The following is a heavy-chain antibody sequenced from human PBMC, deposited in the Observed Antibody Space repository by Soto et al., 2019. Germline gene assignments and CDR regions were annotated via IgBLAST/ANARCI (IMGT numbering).Heavy chain of an antibody. D-gene: IGHD4-17*01. Sequence: QVQLQESGPGLVKPSATLSLTCTVSGGSLSNYYWCWIRQLPGKGLEWIGYIYYSGTTNYNPSLKSRVTISVDMSKNQVTLRLSSVTAADTAMYYCARDTYGGGIWGQGTMVTVSS. J-gene: IGHJ3*02. CDR1: GGSLSNYY. CDR3: ARDTYGGGI. CDR2: IYYSGTT. V-gene: IGHV4-59*13.